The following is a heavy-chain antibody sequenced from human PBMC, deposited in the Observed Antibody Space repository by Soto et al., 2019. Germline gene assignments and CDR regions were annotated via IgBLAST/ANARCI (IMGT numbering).Heavy chain of an antibody. Sequence: GGSLRLSCAASGFTFRSFTMNWVRQSPGKGVELVSYITIPXGTTFYADSVKGRFTISRHNVKNSLYVQMNSLRVEDTAVYYCAKGNSPVDIYWGQGTPVTVSS. CDR3: AKGNSPVDIY. CDR1: GFTFRSFT. J-gene: IGHJ4*02. CDR2: ITIPXGTT. V-gene: IGHV3-48*03. D-gene: IGHD2-21*01.